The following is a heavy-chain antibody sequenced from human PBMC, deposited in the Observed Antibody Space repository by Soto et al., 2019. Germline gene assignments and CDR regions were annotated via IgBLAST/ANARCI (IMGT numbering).Heavy chain of an antibody. CDR2: IYYSGST. D-gene: IGHD4-17*01. J-gene: IGHJ4*02. Sequence: QVQLQESGPGLVKPSQTLSLTCTVSGGSISSGGYYWSWIRQHPGKGLEWIGYIYYSGSTYYNPSLKSRXTIXVXPAKNQFSLKLSSVTAADTAVYYCARSPEATVTAFDYWGQGTLVTVSS. CDR1: GGSISSGGYY. V-gene: IGHV4-31*03. CDR3: ARSPEATVTAFDY.